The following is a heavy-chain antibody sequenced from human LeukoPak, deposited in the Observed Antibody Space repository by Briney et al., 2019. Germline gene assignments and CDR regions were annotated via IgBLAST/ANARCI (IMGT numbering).Heavy chain of an antibody. J-gene: IGHJ3*02. CDR2: ISSSSSYI. CDR3: AREGTHDAFDI. D-gene: IGHD3-10*01. CDR1: GFTFSSYS. V-gene: IGHV3-21*01. Sequence: GGSLRLXCAASGFTFSSYSMNWVRQAPGKGLEWVSSISSSSSYIYYADSVKGRFTISRDNAKNSLYLQMNSLRAEDTAVYYCAREGTHDAFDIWGQGTMVTVSS.